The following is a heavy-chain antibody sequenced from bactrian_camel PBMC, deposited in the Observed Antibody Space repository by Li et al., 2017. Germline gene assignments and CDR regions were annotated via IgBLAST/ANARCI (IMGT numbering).Heavy chain of an antibody. Sequence: VQLVESGGGLVQPGESLRVSCAASGFTFSSYSMYWVRQAPGKGLGWVSFINFPNGDATYYADSVKGRFTISRDNAKATIYLQMDSLKSEDTARYYCATGSGSHWGQGTQVTVS. CDR3: ATGSGSH. CDR1: GFTFSSYS. CDR2: INFPNGDAT. V-gene: IGHV3S1*01. J-gene: IGHJ4*01. D-gene: IGHD6*01.